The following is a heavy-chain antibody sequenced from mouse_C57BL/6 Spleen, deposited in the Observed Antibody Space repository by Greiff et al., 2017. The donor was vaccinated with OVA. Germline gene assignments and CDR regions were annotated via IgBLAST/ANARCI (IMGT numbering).Heavy chain of an antibody. V-gene: IGHV1-62-2*01. D-gene: IGHD2-5*01. CDR2: FYPGSGSI. J-gene: IGHJ1*03. CDR1: GYTFTEYT. Sequence: VQLQQSGAELVKPGASVKLSCKASGYTFTEYTIHWVKQRPGQGLEWIGWFYPGSGSIKYNEKFKDKATLTADQSSSTVSLALSRLTSEVSSVYFCARHETGYSNFHWYFDVWGTGTTVTVSS. CDR3: ARHETGYSNFHWYFDV.